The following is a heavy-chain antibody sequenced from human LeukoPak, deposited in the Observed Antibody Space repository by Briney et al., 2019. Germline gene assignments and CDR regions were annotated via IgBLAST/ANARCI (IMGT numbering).Heavy chain of an antibody. J-gene: IGHJ5*02. CDR1: GFTFSSYS. V-gene: IGHV3-7*05. Sequence: QPGGSLRLSCAASGFTFSSYSMNWVRQAPGKGLEWLGNIKEDGSAKRYADSVRGRFTISRDNAQTALYLQMNSLRAEDTAVYYCARASDPWLQLTWGQGTLVTVSS. CDR2: IKEDGSAK. D-gene: IGHD5-24*01. CDR3: ARASDPWLQLT.